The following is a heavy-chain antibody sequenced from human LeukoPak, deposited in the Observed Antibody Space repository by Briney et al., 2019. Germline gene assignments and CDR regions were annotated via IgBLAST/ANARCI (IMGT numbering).Heavy chain of an antibody. CDR1: GYTFTSYG. J-gene: IGHJ4*02. D-gene: IGHD3-22*01. Sequence: ASVKVSCKASGYTFTSYGISWVRQAPGQGLEWMGWISAYNGNTNYAQKLQGRVTMTTDTSTSTAYMELRSLRSDDTAVYYCARGSYYYDSSGYYDYWGQGTLVTVSS. V-gene: IGHV1-18*01. CDR2: ISAYNGNT. CDR3: ARGSYYYDSSGYYDY.